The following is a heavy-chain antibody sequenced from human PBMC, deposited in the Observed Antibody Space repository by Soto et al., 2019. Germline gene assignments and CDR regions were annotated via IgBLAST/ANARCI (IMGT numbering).Heavy chain of an antibody. J-gene: IGHJ4*02. V-gene: IGHV4-34*01. Sequence: LSLTCAVYGGSFSGYYWSWIRQPPGKGLEWIGEINHSGSTNYNPSLKSRVTISVDTSKNQFSLKLSSVTAADTAVYYCASVDVDTAMVDYWGQGTLVTVSS. D-gene: IGHD5-18*01. CDR2: INHSGST. CDR1: GGSFSGYY. CDR3: ASVDVDTAMVDY.